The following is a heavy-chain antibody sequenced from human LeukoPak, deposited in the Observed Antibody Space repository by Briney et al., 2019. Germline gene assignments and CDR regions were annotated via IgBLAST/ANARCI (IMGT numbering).Heavy chain of an antibody. V-gene: IGHV4-59*08. J-gene: IGHJ4*02. Sequence: KPSETLSLTCTVSGGSISSYYWSWIRQPPGKGLEWIGYIYYSGSTNYNPSLKSRVTISVDTSKNQFSLKLSSVTAADTAVYYCARGRDSSGRPHTTGLDYWGQGTLVTVSS. CDR3: ARGRDSSGRPHTTGLDY. CDR2: IYYSGST. CDR1: GGSISSYY. D-gene: IGHD3-22*01.